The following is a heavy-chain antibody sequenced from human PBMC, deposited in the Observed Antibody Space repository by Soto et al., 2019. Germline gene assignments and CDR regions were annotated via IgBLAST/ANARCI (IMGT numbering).Heavy chain of an antibody. V-gene: IGHV1-46*01. Sequence: AASVKVSCKASGYTFTRYYMHWVRQAPGQGLEWMGIINPSGGSTSYAQKFQGRVTLTRDTSTSTVYMELSSLKSEDTAVYYCARDQDGSGSYYFNWFDPWGQGTLVTVSS. CDR3: ARDQDGSGSYYFNWFDP. J-gene: IGHJ5*02. CDR2: INPSGGST. CDR1: GYTFTRYY. D-gene: IGHD3-10*01.